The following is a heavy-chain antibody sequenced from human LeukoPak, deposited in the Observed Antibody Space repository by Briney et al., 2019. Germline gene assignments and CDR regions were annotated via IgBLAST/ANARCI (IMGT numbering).Heavy chain of an antibody. CDR1: GGSISSYY. Sequence: ETLSLTCTVSGGSISSYYWSWIRQPAGKGLEWIGRIYTSGSTNYNPSLKSRVTMSVDTSKNQFSLKLSSVTAADTAVYYCARDSLYDSSGYYYSFDYWGQGTLVTVSS. CDR3: ARDSLYDSSGYYYSFDY. V-gene: IGHV4-4*07. D-gene: IGHD3-22*01. CDR2: IYTSGST. J-gene: IGHJ4*02.